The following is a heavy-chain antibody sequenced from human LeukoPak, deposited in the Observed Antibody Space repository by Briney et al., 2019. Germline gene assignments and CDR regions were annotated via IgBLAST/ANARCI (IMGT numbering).Heavy chain of an antibody. J-gene: IGHJ6*02. Sequence: GGSLRLSCAASGFTFSSYAMSWVRQAPGKGLEWVSAISGSGGSTYYADSVKGRFTISRDNSKNTLYLQMNSLRAEDTAVYYCAKDILLSIAESESPVWNGMDVWGQGTTVTVSS. V-gene: IGHV3-23*01. CDR3: AKDILLSIAESESPVWNGMDV. D-gene: IGHD6-13*01. CDR2: ISGSGGST. CDR1: GFTFSSYA.